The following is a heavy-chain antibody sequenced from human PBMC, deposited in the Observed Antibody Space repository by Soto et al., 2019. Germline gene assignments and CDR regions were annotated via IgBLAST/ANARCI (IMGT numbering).Heavy chain of an antibody. V-gene: IGHV3-64D*08. D-gene: IGHD6-13*01. J-gene: IGHJ4*02. CDR2: ISSNGGST. Sequence: GGSLRLSCSASGFTFSSYAMHWVRQAPGKGLEYVSAISSNGGSTYYADSVKGRFTISRDNSKNTLYLQMISLRAEDTAVYYCVKDRWGSSSWYHRKNFDYWGQGTLVTVSS. CDR1: GFTFSSYA. CDR3: VKDRWGSSSWYHRKNFDY.